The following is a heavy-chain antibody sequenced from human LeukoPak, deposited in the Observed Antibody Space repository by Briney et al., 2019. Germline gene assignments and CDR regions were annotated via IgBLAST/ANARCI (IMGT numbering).Heavy chain of an antibody. Sequence: SETLSLTCTVSGDFTNDYYWSWVRQPPGEGLEWIGYVYETGTTSYNLSLKSRVTISIDTSKKQFSLRLRSVTAADTAVYFCASLAATGQNDLGYWGQGTLVTVSS. J-gene: IGHJ4*02. CDR3: ASLAATGQNDLGY. D-gene: IGHD3-3*01. V-gene: IGHV4-59*01. CDR2: VYETGTT. CDR1: GDFTNDYY.